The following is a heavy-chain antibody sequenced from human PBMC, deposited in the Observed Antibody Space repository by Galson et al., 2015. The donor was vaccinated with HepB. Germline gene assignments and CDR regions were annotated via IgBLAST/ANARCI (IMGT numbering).Heavy chain of an antibody. V-gene: IGHV5-51*01. J-gene: IGHJ4*02. CDR1: GYSFTSYW. CDR2: IYPGDSDT. CDR3: ARLRDYYDSSGYYDEFFDY. D-gene: IGHD3-22*01. Sequence: QSGAEVKKPGESLKISCRGSGYSFTSYWIGWVRQMPGKGLEWMGIIYPGDSDTRYSPSFQGQVTISADKSISTAYLQWSSLKASDTAMYYCARLRDYYDSSGYYDEFFDYWGQGTLVTVSS.